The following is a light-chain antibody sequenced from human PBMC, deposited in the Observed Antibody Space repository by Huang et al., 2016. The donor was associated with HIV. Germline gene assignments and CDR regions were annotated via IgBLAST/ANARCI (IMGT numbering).Light chain of an antibody. CDR2: DTS. Sequence: EIVLTQSPATLALSAGERATLSRKASQSVSSSLAWYQQKPGQAPRLLIYDTSNRATGIPARFSGSESGTDFTLTISSLEPEEFAVYYCQQRSNWPLFTFGPGTKVDIK. V-gene: IGKV3-11*01. CDR3: QQRSNWPLFT. J-gene: IGKJ3*01. CDR1: QSVSSS.